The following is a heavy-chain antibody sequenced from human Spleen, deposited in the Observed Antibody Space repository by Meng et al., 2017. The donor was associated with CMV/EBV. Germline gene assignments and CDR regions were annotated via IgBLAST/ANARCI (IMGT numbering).Heavy chain of an antibody. Sequence: QVQLVESGGGVVQPGGSLRLSCAASGFTFSSYGMHWVRQAPGKGLEWVAFIRYDGSNKYYADSVKGRFTISRDNSKNTLYLQMNSLRAEDTAVYYCARVFPYNYYDSSGYIDYWGQGTLVTVSS. CDR3: ARVFPYNYYDSSGYIDY. D-gene: IGHD3-22*01. CDR1: GFTFSSYG. V-gene: IGHV3-30*02. J-gene: IGHJ4*02. CDR2: IRYDGSNK.